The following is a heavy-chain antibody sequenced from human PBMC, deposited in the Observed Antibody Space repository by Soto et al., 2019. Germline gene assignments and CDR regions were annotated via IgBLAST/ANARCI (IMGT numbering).Heavy chain of an antibody. J-gene: IGHJ6*02. Sequence: VNPTQTLTLTCTFSGFSLTTDGMCVTWIRQPPGKGLEWIGEIYHSGSTNYNPSLKSRVTISVDKSKNQFSLKLSSVTAADTAVYYCARFGGGMDVWGQGTTVTVSS. CDR1: GFSLTTDGMC. D-gene: IGHD3-10*01. CDR2: IYHSGST. V-gene: IGHV4-30-2*01. CDR3: ARFGGGMDV.